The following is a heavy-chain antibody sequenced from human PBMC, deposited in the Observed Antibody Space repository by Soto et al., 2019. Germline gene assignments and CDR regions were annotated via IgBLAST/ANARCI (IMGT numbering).Heavy chain of an antibody. V-gene: IGHV1-58*01. Sequence: GASVKVSCKASGFTFTSSSVQLVRQARGQRLEWIGWITVGTGNTNYAQKFQERVTITRDMSTSTAYMELSNLRSEDTAVYYCAAGDSSGYYGGWGQGTQVTVSS. CDR1: GFTFTSSS. CDR2: ITVGTGNT. J-gene: IGHJ4*02. D-gene: IGHD3-22*01. CDR3: AAGDSSGYYGG.